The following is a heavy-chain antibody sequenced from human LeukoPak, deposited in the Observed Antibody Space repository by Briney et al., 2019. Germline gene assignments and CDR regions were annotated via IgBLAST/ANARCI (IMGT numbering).Heavy chain of an antibody. CDR1: GFTFSSYP. Sequence: GGSLRLSCAASGFTFSSYPMNWVPQAPGQGLEWVSVISGSGGATFYGDSVQGRFTISRDNSRDTLYLQMNRLTAEDTAVYYCGKYLQTTVGANDYWGQGTLVTVSS. D-gene: IGHD1-26*01. CDR3: GKYLQTTVGANDY. CDR2: ISGSGGAT. V-gene: IGHV3-23*01. J-gene: IGHJ4*02.